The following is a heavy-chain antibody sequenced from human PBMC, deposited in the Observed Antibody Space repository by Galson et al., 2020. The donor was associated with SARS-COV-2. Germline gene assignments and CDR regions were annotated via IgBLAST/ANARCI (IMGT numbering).Heavy chain of an antibody. CDR1: GYTFTSYY. CDR3: ARDFTSGLDCRGGSCDGYYYYGMDV. J-gene: IGHJ6*02. D-gene: IGHD2-15*01. CDR2: INPSGGST. V-gene: IGHV1-46*01. Sequence: ASVKVSCKASGYTFTSYYMHWVRQAPGQGLEWMGIINPSGGSTSYAQKFQGRVTMTRDTSTSTVYMELSSLRSEDTAVYYCARDFTSGLDCRGGSCDGYYYYGMDVWGQETTVTVSS.